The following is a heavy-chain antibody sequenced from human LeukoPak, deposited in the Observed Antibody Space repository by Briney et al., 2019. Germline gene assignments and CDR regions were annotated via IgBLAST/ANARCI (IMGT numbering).Heavy chain of an antibody. V-gene: IGHV3-9*01. J-gene: IGHJ4*02. D-gene: IGHD5-12*01. CDR2: LSWNSGSI. CDR1: GFTFDDYA. Sequence: PGGSLRLSCAASGFTFDDYAMHWVRQAPGKGLEGVSGLSWNSGSIGYADSVKGRFTISRDNAKNSLYLQMNSLRAEGTALYYCAKDMSSSGYDPLDYWSQGTLVTVSS. CDR3: AKDMSSSGYDPLDY.